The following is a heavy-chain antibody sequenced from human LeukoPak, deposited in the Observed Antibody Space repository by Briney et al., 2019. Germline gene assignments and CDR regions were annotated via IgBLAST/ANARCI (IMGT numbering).Heavy chain of an antibody. CDR2: IYYSGST. Sequence: PSETLSLTCTVSGGSISSYYWSWIRQPPGKGLEWIGYIYYSGSTNYNPSLKSRVTISVDTSKNQFSLKLSSVTAADTAVYYCARGVDGYNFVLYYFGYWGQGTLVTVSS. CDR1: GGSISSYY. V-gene: IGHV4-59*08. J-gene: IGHJ4*02. D-gene: IGHD5-24*01. CDR3: ARGVDGYNFVLYYFGY.